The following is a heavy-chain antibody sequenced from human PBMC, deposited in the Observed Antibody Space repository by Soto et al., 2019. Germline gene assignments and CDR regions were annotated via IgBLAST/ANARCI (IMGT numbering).Heavy chain of an antibody. CDR2: INVDGSEK. Sequence: ELVESGGGSVQPGGSLKLSCAASGFMFVNYWMNWVRQAQGKGLEWVANINVDGSEKYFVDSVRGRFTISRDNAKNSVYLQMNSLRGEDADVYYCARDIMGGTFDIWGQGTLVTVSS. J-gene: IGHJ3*02. CDR1: GFMFVNYW. V-gene: IGHV3-7*05. CDR3: ARDIMGGTFDI. D-gene: IGHD2-8*01.